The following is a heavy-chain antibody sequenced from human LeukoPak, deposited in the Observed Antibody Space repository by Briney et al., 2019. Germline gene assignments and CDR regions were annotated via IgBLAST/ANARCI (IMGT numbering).Heavy chain of an antibody. CDR1: GGSISPDY. J-gene: IGHJ3*02. CDR3: ARLLDYDNSGAPDIFDI. Sequence: SETLSLTCSVSGGSISPDYWTWIRQPPGKGLEYIASVSYTGRTKYNPSLQSRLTISLDTSNNHFSLQLTSVTAADTAVYYCARLLDYDNSGAPDIFDIRGQGTMVTVSS. D-gene: IGHD3-22*01. CDR2: VSYTGRT. V-gene: IGHV4-59*01.